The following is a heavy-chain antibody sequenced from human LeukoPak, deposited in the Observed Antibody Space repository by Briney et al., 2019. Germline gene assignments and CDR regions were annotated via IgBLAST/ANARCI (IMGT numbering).Heavy chain of an antibody. D-gene: IGHD1-14*01. V-gene: IGHV4-39*01. CDR2: IYYSGST. J-gene: IGHJ4*02. CDR1: GGSISSCSYY. Sequence: SQTLSLTCTVSGGSISSCSYYWGWIRQPPGKGLEWIGSIYYSGSTYYNPSLKSRVTISVDTSKNQFSLKLSSVTAADTAVYYCARHNQKYYFDYWGQGTLVTVSS. CDR3: ARHNQKYYFDY.